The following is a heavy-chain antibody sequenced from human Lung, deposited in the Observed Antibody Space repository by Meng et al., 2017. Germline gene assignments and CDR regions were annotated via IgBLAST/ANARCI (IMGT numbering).Heavy chain of an antibody. CDR2: IIDSGST. J-gene: IGHJ4*02. V-gene: IGHV4-34*02. D-gene: IGHD6-19*01. CDR1: GGSFSGYY. Sequence: QVQLEQWGAGLLQPSETLSLTCSVYGGSFSGYYWSWIRQPPGKGLEWIGEIIDSGSTNYNPSLKSRVTISVDTSKNQFSLRVTSVTAADRAVYYCVRRTYSSGWYFDYWGQGTLVTVSS. CDR3: VRRTYSSGWYFDY.